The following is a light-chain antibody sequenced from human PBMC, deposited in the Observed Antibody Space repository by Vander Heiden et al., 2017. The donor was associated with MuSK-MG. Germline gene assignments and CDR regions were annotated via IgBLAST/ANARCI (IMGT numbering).Light chain of an antibody. CDR2: DAS. Sequence: DIQMTQSPSSLSASVGDRVTITCQASPDISNYLNWYQQKPGKAPKLLIYDASNMETGVPSRFSGSGSGTDFTFTISSLQPEDIATYYCHQDDNLPPTFGGGTKVEIK. V-gene: IGKV1-33*01. J-gene: IGKJ4*01. CDR3: HQDDNLPPT. CDR1: PDISNY.